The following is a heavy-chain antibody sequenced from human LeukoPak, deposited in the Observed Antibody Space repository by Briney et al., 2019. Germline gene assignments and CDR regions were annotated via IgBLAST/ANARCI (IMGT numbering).Heavy chain of an antibody. D-gene: IGHD3-10*01. J-gene: IGHJ4*02. Sequence: SETLSLTCAVSGGSFSGYYWSWIRQPPGKGLEWIGEINHSGSTNYNPSLKSRVTISVDTSKNQFSLKLSSVTAADTAVYYCARGLSSRITMVRGVNDYWGQGTLVTVSS. CDR1: GGSFSGYY. V-gene: IGHV4-34*01. CDR2: INHSGST. CDR3: ARGLSSRITMVRGVNDY.